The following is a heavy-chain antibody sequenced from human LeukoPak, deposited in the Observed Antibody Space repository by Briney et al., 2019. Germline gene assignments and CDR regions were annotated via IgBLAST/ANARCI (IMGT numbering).Heavy chain of an antibody. CDR2: FDPEDGET. CDR3: AKGKYCSGGSCTFDY. V-gene: IGHV1-24*01. J-gene: IGHJ4*02. CDR1: GYTLTELS. D-gene: IGHD2-15*01. Sequence: GASVKVSCKVSGYTLTELSMHWVRQAPGKGLEWMGGFDPEDGETIYAQKFQGRVTMTEDTSTDTAYMELSSLRSEDTAVYYCAKGKYCSGGSCTFDYWGQGTLVTVSS.